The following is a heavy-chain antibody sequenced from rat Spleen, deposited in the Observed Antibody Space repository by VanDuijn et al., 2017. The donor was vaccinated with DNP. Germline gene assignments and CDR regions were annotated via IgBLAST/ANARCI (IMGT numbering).Heavy chain of an antibody. J-gene: IGHJ3*01. D-gene: IGHD1-6*01. CDR2: VNNGGDKI. CDR1: GFTFMNYG. CDR3: AKVRYYGLPGFTY. Sequence: EVKLVESGGGLVQPGRSLKLSCAASGFTFMNYGIAWVRQAPTKGLEWVAFVNNGGDKIYYRDSVKGRFSISRDNAKNTLYLQMNSLRSEDTATYYCAKVRYYGLPGFTYWGQGTLVTVSS. V-gene: IGHV5S13*01.